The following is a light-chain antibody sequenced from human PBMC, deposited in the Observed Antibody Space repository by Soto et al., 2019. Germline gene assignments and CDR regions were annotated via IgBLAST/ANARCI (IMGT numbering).Light chain of an antibody. V-gene: IGKV3-11*01. J-gene: IGKJ5*01. CDR1: KSVSSY. Sequence: EIVLTQSPATLSLSPGERATLSCRASKSVSSYLAWYQQKPGQAPRLLIYDASNRATGIPARFSGSGSGTVFTLTISSLEPEDFAVYYCQHRSNWPPITFAQGTRLEIK. CDR2: DAS. CDR3: QHRSNWPPIT.